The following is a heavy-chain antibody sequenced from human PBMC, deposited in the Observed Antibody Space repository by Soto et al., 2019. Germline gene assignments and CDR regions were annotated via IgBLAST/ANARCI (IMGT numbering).Heavy chain of an antibody. D-gene: IGHD2-15*01. CDR2: ISASGYAT. CDR3: AKDGDRSGGSCYLLYYFFGMDV. J-gene: IGHJ6*02. CDR1: GFTFGSYA. V-gene: IGHV3-23*01. Sequence: PGGSLRLSCAASGFTFGSYALIWVRQAPGKGLEWVSTISASGYATYYADSVKGRFTISRDNSKTTLYLQMSSLRAEDTAVYYCAKDGDRSGGSCYLLYYFFGMDVWGQGTTVTVSS.